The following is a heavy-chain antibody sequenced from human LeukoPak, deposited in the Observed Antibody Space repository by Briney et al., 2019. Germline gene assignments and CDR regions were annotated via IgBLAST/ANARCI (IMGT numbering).Heavy chain of an antibody. CDR2: ISSSSSFI. J-gene: IGHJ4*02. Sequence: PGGSLRLSCAASGFXFSSYSMNWVRQAPGKGLEWVSSISSSSSFIYYADSLKGRFTIPRDNAKNSLYLQMNSLRAEDTAVYYCASTYYYDSSGYSPEYWGQGTLVTVSS. V-gene: IGHV3-21*01. D-gene: IGHD3-22*01. CDR1: GFXFSSYS. CDR3: ASTYYYDSSGYSPEY.